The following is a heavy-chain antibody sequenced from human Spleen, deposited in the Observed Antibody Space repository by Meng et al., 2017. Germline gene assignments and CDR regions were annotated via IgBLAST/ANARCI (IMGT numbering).Heavy chain of an antibody. Sequence: QVHLPQGGAGLLKPSETLSLTCVVSGGSFSDYYWSWIRQPPGKGLEWIGEINHSGSTNYSLSLESRATISVDTSQNNLSLKLSSVTAADSAVYYCARRRYLDYSKRWFDPWGQGTLVTVSS. J-gene: IGHJ5*02. CDR3: ARRRYLDYSKRWFDP. D-gene: IGHD4-11*01. CDR2: INHSGST. V-gene: IGHV4-34*01. CDR1: GGSFSDYY.